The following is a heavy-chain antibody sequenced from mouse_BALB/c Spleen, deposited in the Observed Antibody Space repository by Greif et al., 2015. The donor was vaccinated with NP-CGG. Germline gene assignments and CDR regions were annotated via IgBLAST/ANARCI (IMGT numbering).Heavy chain of an antibody. CDR2: IWRGGST. J-gene: IGHJ4*01. D-gene: IGHD2-10*01. V-gene: IGHV2-5*01. CDR1: GFSLTSDG. Sequence: VKLMESGPGLVQPSQSLSITCTVSGFSLTSDGVHWVRQSPGKGLEWLGVIWRGGSTDYNAAFMSRLSITKDNSKSXVFFKMNSLQADDTAIYYCAAYYGNSPYYAMDYWGQGTSVTVSS. CDR3: AAYYGNSPYYAMDY.